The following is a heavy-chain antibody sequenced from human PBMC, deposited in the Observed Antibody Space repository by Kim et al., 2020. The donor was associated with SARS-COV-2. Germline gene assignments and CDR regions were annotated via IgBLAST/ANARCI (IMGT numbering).Heavy chain of an antibody. CDR1: GFSFSDKW. CDR3: VHGPFFSC. J-gene: IGHJ4*02. CDR2: ISPDGGGT. V-gene: IGHV3-74*01. Sequence: GGSLRLSCEASGFSFSDKWMHWVRQVPGKGLVWVSHISPDGGGTLYGDSVKGRFTVSRDNAKNTLYLQLNSLRDDDTAVYYCVHGPFFSCWGQGTLFTVS.